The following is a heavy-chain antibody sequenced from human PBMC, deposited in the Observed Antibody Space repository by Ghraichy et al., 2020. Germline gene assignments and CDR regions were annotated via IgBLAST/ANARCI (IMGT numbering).Heavy chain of an antibody. CDR2: INHSGST. CDR3: ARGVALTMIVVAMYYFDY. CDR1: GGSFSGYY. Sequence: SLTCAVYGGSFSGYYWSWIRQPPGKGLEWIGEINHSGSTNYNPSLKSRVTISVDTSKNQFSLKLSSVTAADTAVYYCARGVALTMIVVAMYYFDYWGQGTLVTVSS. D-gene: IGHD3-22*01. V-gene: IGHV4-34*01. J-gene: IGHJ4*02.